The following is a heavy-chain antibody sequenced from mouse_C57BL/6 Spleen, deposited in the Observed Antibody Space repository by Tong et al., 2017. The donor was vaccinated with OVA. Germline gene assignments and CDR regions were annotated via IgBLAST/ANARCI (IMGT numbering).Heavy chain of an antibody. CDR1: GYAFSSSW. J-gene: IGHJ3*01. Sequence: VQLQESGAELVKPGASVKISCKASGYAFSSSWMNWVKQRPGKGLEWIGRIYPGDGDTNYNGKFKGKATLTADKSSSTAYMQLSSLTSEDSAVYFCARVYYYGSSFAYWGQGTLVTVSA. CDR3: ARVYYYGSSFAY. CDR2: IYPGDGDT. D-gene: IGHD1-1*01. V-gene: IGHV1-82*01.